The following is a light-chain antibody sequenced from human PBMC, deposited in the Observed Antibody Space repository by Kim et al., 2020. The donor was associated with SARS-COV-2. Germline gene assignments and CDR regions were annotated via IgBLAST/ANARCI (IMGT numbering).Light chain of an antibody. CDR3: QSFDSNTVV. J-gene: IGLJ2*01. CDR2: EDY. CDR1: RGNIAANY. V-gene: IGLV6-57*03. Sequence: KPVTIPCARSRGNIAANYGQWYQQRPGSAPTTVIFEDYRRPSGVPDRFSGSVDSSSSSASLTISGLRPEDEADYYCQSFDSNTVVFGGGTQLTVL.